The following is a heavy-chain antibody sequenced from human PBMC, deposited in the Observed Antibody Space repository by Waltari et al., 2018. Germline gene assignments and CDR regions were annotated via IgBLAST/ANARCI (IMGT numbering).Heavy chain of an antibody. CDR2: LYYSGTT. D-gene: IGHD6-19*01. J-gene: IGHJ4*02. Sequence: QVQLQESGPGLLQPSDTLSLTCTVSGGSVSNYYWSWIRQPPGKGLEWIGYLYYSGTTNYNPSLKSRVTISVDTSKNQFSLKLNSVTAADTAVYYCATPGSGWLAPIDYWGQGALVTVSS. CDR1: GGSVSNYY. CDR3: ATPGSGWLAPIDY. V-gene: IGHV4-59*02.